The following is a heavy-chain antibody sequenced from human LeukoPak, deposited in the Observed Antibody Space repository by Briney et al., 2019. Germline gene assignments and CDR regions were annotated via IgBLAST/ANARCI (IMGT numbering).Heavy chain of an antibody. J-gene: IGHJ6*02. CDR3: ARGYCSSTSCYGALYYYYYGMDV. CDR1: GGSISSSSCY. D-gene: IGHD2-2*01. V-gene: IGHV4-39*01. Sequence: TSETLSLTCTVSGGSISSSSCYWGWIRQPPGKGLEWIGSIYYSGSTYYNPSLKSRVTISVDTSKNQFSLKLSSVTAADTAVYYCARGYCSSTSCYGALYYYYYGMDVWGQGTTVTVSS. CDR2: IYYSGST.